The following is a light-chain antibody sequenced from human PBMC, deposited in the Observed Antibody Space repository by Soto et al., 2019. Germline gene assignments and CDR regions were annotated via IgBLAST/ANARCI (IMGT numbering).Light chain of an antibody. J-gene: IGLJ2*01. CDR3: YSFAGGATFV. Sequence: QSALTQPASVSGSPGQSITISCTRSSTDFENYNLVSWYQHCPDKAPKLIIYEGTKRPSEISDRFSGSRSGTTASLTISALQAEDEADYSCYSFAGGATFVFGGGTKVTVL. CDR1: STDFENYNL. CDR2: EGT. V-gene: IGLV2-23*03.